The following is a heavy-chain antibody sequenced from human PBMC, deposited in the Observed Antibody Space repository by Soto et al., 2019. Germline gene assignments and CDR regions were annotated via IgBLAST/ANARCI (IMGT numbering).Heavy chain of an antibody. Sequence: QVHLVQSGVEVKTPGASVKVSCQASGYTFFTYDISWVRQAPGQGLEWMGWISTYSGDTKYAQKFQGRVTMTTDTSTLTAYLERRSPKPNGTTIYYCARRSPPTTSKNWFDPWGQGTLVTVSS. V-gene: IGHV1-18*01. CDR1: GYTFFTYD. D-gene: IGHD5-12*01. CDR2: ISTYSGDT. J-gene: IGHJ5*02. CDR3: ARRSPPTTSKNWFDP.